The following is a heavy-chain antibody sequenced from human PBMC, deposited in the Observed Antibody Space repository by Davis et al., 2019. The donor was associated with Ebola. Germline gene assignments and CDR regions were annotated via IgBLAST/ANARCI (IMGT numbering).Heavy chain of an antibody. CDR3: ARDHNYDFWSGPGDY. CDR1: GFTFSSYG. V-gene: IGHV3-33*08. Sequence: PGGSLRLSCAASGFTFSSYGMHWVRQAPGKGLEWVAVIWYDGSNKYYADSVKGRFTISRDNSKNTLYLQMNSLRAEDTAVYYCARDHNYDFWSGPGDYWGQGNLVTVSS. CDR2: IWYDGSNK. J-gene: IGHJ4*02. D-gene: IGHD3-3*01.